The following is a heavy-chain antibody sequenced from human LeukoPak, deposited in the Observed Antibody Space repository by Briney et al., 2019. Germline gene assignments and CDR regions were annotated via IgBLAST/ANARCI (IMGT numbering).Heavy chain of an antibody. J-gene: IGHJ4*02. CDR2: ISYDGSNK. CDR1: GFTFSSYA. Sequence: GGSLRLSCAASGFTFSSYAMHWVRQAPGKGLEWVAVISYDGSNKYYADSVKGRFTISRDNSKNTLYLQMNSLRAEDTAVYYCARDIYSGYDLGGYYFDHWGQGTLVTVSS. D-gene: IGHD5-12*01. CDR3: ARDIYSGYDLGGYYFDH. V-gene: IGHV3-30-3*01.